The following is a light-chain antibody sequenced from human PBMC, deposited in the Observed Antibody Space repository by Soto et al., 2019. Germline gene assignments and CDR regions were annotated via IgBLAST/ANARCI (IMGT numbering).Light chain of an antibody. CDR2: GNS. J-gene: IGLJ3*02. CDR3: QSYDSSLSAWV. Sequence: QAVVTQPPSVSGAPGQRVTISGTGSSSNIGAGYDVHWYQQLPGTAPKLLIYGNSNRPSGVPDRFSGSKSGTSASLAITGLQAEDEADYYCQSYDSSLSAWVFGGWTKPPS. V-gene: IGLV1-40*01. CDR1: SSNIGAGYD.